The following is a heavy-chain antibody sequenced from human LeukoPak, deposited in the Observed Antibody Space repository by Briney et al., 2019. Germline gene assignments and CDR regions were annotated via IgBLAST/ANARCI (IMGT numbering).Heavy chain of an antibody. CDR1: GFAFSSYS. Sequence: GGSLRLSCAASGFAFSSYSMNWVRQAPGKGLEWVSYISSSSSTIYYPDSVKGRFTISRDNAKNSLYLQMNSLRAEDTAVYYCAMYSSSSRGYYYYYMDVWGKGTTVTVSS. J-gene: IGHJ6*03. V-gene: IGHV3-48*04. CDR2: ISSSSSTI. D-gene: IGHD6-6*01. CDR3: AMYSSSSRGYYYYYMDV.